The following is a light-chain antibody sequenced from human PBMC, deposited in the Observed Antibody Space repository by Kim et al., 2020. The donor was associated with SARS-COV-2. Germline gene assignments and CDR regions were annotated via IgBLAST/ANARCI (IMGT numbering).Light chain of an antibody. V-gene: IGLV2-14*03. J-gene: IGLJ3*02. CDR3: SSFTTRSTLV. CDR1: SSNIVSYNY. CDR2: DVN. Sequence: QSISISCTGTSSNIVSYNYVSWHQQHPGKAPKLMIYDVNKRPSGISSRFSGSKSGSTASLTISGLQAEDEADYYCSSFTTRSTLVFGGGTKVTVL.